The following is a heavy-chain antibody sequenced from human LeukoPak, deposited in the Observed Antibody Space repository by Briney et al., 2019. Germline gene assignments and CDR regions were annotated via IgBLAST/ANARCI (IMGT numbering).Heavy chain of an antibody. D-gene: IGHD2/OR15-2a*01. J-gene: IGHJ4*02. CDR3: AREGSGLGPILG. CDR1: GGSFSGYY. V-gene: IGHV4-34*01. Sequence: KPSETLSLTCAVYGGSFSGYYWSWIRQPPGKGLEWSGEINHSGSTNYNPSLKSRVTISVDTSKNQFSLKLSSVTAADTAVYYCAREGSGLGPILGWGQGTLVTVSS. CDR2: INHSGST.